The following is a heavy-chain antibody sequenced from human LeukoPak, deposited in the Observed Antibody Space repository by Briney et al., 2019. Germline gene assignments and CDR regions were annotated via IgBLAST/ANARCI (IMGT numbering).Heavy chain of an antibody. J-gene: IGHJ3*02. CDR2: INPNSGGT. V-gene: IGHV1-2*02. CDR1: GYTFTGYY. CDR3: ARDRGRRDAFDI. Sequence: GASVKVSCKASGYTFTGYYMHWVRQAPGQGLEWMGWINPNSGGTNYAQKFQGRVTMTRDTSISTAYMELSRLRSDDTAVYCCARDRGRRDAFDIWGQGTMVTVSS. D-gene: IGHD2-15*01.